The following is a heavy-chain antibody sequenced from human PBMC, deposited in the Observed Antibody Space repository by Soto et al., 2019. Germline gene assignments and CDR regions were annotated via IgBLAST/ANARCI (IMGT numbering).Heavy chain of an antibody. CDR2: IYSSGST. J-gene: IGHJ4*02. V-gene: IGHV4-4*07. CDR1: AGSISGYF. D-gene: IGHD2-15*01. CDR3: ARGASWYEGPF. Sequence: SETLSLTCTVSAGSISGYFWTWVRQSAGKGLEWIGRIYSSGSTSYNPSLKSRVTMSVDTSKNQFSLKLTSVTAADTAVYYCARGASWYEGPFWGQGXLVTVYS.